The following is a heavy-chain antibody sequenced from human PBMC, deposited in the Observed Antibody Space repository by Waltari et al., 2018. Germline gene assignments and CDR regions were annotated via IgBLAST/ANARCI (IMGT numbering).Heavy chain of an antibody. D-gene: IGHD1-26*01. Sequence: EVQLVESGGGLIQPGGSLRLSCAASGFTVSSNYLTWVRQAPGKGLEWVSVIYSGGSTYYADSVKGRFTISRDNSKNTLYLQMNSLRAEDTAVYYCATLIIVGATVDYWGQGTLVTVSS. CDR2: IYSGGST. V-gene: IGHV3-53*01. CDR1: GFTVSSNY. CDR3: ATLIIVGATVDY. J-gene: IGHJ4*02.